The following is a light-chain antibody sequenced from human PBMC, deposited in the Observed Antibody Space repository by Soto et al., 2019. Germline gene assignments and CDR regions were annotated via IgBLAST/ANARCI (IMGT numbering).Light chain of an antibody. J-gene: IGKJ4*01. V-gene: IGKV3-20*01. Sequence: EIVLTQSPTTLSLSPGEGATLSCRASQRLLSSYLVWYQQRPGQAPRLLIYDASTRAPGIPDRFSGSGSGTDFILTISRLEPEDFAVYYCQQFGRSVTFGGGTKVEI. CDR3: QQFGRSVT. CDR2: DAS. CDR1: QRLLSSY.